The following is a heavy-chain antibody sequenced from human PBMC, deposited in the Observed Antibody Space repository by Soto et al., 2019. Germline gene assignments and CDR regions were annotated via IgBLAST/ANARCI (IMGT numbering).Heavy chain of an antibody. CDR2: ISDSGGST. J-gene: IGHJ4*02. D-gene: IGHD6-6*01. Sequence: EVQLLESGGGLVQAGGSLRLACAASGFTFSRYAMSWVRQAPGKALEWVSAISDSGGSTYYADSVKGRFTISRDNSKNTLYRQMNSLRAEDTAVYYCAKRVEYSSSTHYFDYWGQGTLVTVSS. V-gene: IGHV3-23*01. CDR1: GFTFSRYA. CDR3: AKRVEYSSSTHYFDY.